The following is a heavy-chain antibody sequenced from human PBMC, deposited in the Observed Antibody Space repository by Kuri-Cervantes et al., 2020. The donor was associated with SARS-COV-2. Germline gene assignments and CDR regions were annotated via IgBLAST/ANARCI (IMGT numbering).Heavy chain of an antibody. CDR1: GFTFSSYA. CDR3: ARAPVVLMVYARYYFDY. Sequence: GESLKISCAASGFTFSSYAMHWVRQAPGKGLEWVAVISYDGSNKYYADSVKGRFTISRDNSKNTLYLQMNSLRSEDTAVYYCARAPVVLMVYARYYFDYWGQGTLVTVSS. D-gene: IGHD2-8*01. V-gene: IGHV3-30-3*01. J-gene: IGHJ4*02. CDR2: ISYDGSNK.